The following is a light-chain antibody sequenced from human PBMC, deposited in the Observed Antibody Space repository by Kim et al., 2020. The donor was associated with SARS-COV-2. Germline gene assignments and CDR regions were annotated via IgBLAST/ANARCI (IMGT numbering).Light chain of an antibody. CDR3: AAWDDSLGGVV. V-gene: IGLV1-47*02. CDR2: SNN. Sequence: GQWVTISCSGTTTNIGSNYVYSYHRLPATAATLLLHSNNKRPPGAPSRCSCASSGASASLAISGLRSEDEADYYCAAWDDSLGGVVFGGGTQLTVL. CDR1: TTNIGSNY. J-gene: IGLJ2*01.